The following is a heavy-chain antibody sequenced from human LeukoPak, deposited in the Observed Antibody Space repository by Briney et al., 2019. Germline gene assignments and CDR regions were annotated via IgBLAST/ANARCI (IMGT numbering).Heavy chain of an antibody. CDR3: AGNDGYNFIVPDF. J-gene: IGHJ4*02. CDR2: IYSTGNT. D-gene: IGHD5-24*01. Sequence: PPETLSLTRSVSGGSIRSYYWSWIRQPPGKGLEWIGYIYSTGNTNYNPSLRSRVSMSVDTSKKQFSLKLSSVTGADTAVYFCAGNDGYNFIVPDFWGQGTLVTVSS. V-gene: IGHV4-59*01. CDR1: GGSIRSYY.